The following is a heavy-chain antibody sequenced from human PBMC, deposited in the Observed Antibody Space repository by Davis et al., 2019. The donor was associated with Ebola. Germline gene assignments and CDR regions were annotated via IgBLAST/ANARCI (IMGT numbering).Heavy chain of an antibody. D-gene: IGHD6-13*01. CDR3: ARSPGIARYNWFDP. CDR1: GGSVTSHY. J-gene: IGHJ5*02. CDR2: VYHSGGT. Sequence: MPSETLSLTCTVSGGSVTSHYWSWIRQPPGQGLEWIGEVYHSGGTNYNPSLKSRLTMSVDRSKNQFSLKLSSVTAADTAVYYCARSPGIARYNWFDPWGQGTLVTVSS. V-gene: IGHV4-34*10.